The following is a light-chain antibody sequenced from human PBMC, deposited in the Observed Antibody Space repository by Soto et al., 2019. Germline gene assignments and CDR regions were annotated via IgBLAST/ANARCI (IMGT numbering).Light chain of an antibody. V-gene: IGKV1-12*01. CDR3: QQGDSFPLT. CDR2: TAS. Sequence: DIQMTQSPSSVSASVGDRVTITCRASQGVGTCLAWYQQKPGEAPRFLIYTASTLHSGVPSRFSGSGSGTDFTLTITSLQPEDFATYYCQQGDSFPLTFGGGTKVEIK. CDR1: QGVGTC. J-gene: IGKJ4*01.